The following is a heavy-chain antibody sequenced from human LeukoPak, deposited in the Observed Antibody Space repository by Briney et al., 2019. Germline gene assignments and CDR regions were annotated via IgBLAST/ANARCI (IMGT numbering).Heavy chain of an antibody. D-gene: IGHD1-26*01. CDR1: GYTFTNYG. CDR2: ISAYNGNT. Sequence: ASVKVSCKASGYTFTNYGISWVRQAPGQGLEWMGWISAYNGNTKYAQKVQGRVTLTTDTFTSTAYMELRSLRSDDTAVYYCARGLHNLGIVGATGPNWFDPWGQGTLVTVSS. CDR3: ARGLHNLGIVGATGPNWFDP. J-gene: IGHJ5*02. V-gene: IGHV1-18*01.